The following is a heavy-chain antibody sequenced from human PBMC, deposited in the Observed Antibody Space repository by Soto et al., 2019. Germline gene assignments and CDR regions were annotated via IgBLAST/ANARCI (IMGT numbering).Heavy chain of an antibody. CDR1: GYTFSDYY. D-gene: IGHD1-1*01. V-gene: IGHV1-2*02. CDR2: INPNSGGT. J-gene: IGHJ4*02. CDR3: AKEPATAKPEGVDF. Sequence: ASVKVSCKASGYTFSDYYIHWVRQAPGQGLEWMGWINPNSGGTKYAPKFQGGVTMTGDTSITTAYMELSRLRSGDTAVYYCAKEPATAKPEGVDFWGQGTLVTVSS.